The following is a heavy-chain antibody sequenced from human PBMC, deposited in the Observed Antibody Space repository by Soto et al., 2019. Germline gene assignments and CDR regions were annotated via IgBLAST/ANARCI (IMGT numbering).Heavy chain of an antibody. D-gene: IGHD3-16*01. CDR3: AKDMRSRQPGD. CDR2: ISYDGNNK. V-gene: IGHV3-30*18. J-gene: IGHJ4*02. Sequence: PGGSLRLSCAASGFTFTTYGMHWVRQAPGKGLEWVAVISYDGNNKYYADSVKGRFTISRDNSKNTLYLQMSSLRAEDTAVYYCAKDMRSRQPGDWGQGTLVTVSS. CDR1: GFTFTTYG.